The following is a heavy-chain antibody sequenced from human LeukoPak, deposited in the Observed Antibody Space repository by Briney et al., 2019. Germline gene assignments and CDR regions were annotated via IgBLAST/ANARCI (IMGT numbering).Heavy chain of an antibody. CDR1: GGSFSGYY. CDR2: INHSGST. Sequence: SETLSLTCAVYGGSFSGYYWSWIRQPPGKGLEWIGEINHSGSTNYNPSLKSRVPISVDTSKNQFSLKLSSVTAADTAVYYCARGPSGYSSLDYWGQGTLVTVSS. V-gene: IGHV4-34*01. CDR3: ARGPSGYSSLDY. D-gene: IGHD3-22*01. J-gene: IGHJ4*02.